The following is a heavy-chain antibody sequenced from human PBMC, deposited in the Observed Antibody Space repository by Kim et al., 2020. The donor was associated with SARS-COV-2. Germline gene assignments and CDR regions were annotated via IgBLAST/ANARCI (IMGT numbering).Heavy chain of an antibody. Sequence: GGSLRLSCAASGFTFRSYAMSWVRQAPGKGLEWVSAISGSGGSTYYADSGKGRFTISRDNSKNTLYLQMNSLRAEDTAVYYCAKTHGSGSSFDYWGQGTLVTVSS. V-gene: IGHV3-23*01. D-gene: IGHD3-10*01. CDR2: ISGSGGST. CDR3: AKTHGSGSSFDY. CDR1: GFTFRSYA. J-gene: IGHJ4*02.